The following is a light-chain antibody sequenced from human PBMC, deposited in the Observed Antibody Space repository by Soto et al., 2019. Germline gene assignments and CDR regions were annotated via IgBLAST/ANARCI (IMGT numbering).Light chain of an antibody. CDR3: QQHNPYSPYT. V-gene: IGKV1-5*03. CDR2: DAS. CDR1: RSITDC. Sequence: DIQMTQSPSTLSASVGDRVTITCRASRSITDCLAWYQQKPGKAPKLLIFDASSLRSGVPSRFSGSGSGTEFTLTISSLQPEDFATYYCQQHNPYSPYTFGQGTKLEIK. J-gene: IGKJ2*01.